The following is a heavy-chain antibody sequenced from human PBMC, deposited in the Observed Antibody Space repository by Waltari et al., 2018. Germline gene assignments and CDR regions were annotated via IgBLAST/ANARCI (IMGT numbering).Heavy chain of an antibody. V-gene: IGHV1-2*06. J-gene: IGHJ6*02. CDR3: ARGGITIFGVVNSIYYYGMDV. Sequence: QVQLVQSGAEVKKPGASVKVSCKASGYTFTGYYMHWVRQAPGQGLEWMGRINPNSGGTNYAQKFQGRVTMTRDTSISTAYMELSRLRSDDTAVYYCARGGITIFGVVNSIYYYGMDVWGQGTTVTVSS. CDR1: GYTFTGYY. CDR2: INPNSGGT. D-gene: IGHD3-3*01.